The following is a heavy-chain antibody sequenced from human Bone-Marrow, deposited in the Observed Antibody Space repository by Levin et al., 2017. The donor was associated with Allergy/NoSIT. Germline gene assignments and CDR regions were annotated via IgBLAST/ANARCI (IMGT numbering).Heavy chain of an antibody. CDR3: ARDGLHGYQYGMDV. CDR1: GYSFPTYW. V-gene: IGHV5-51*01. Sequence: RGESLKISCKGVGYSFPTYWIGWVRQMPGKGLEWMGLINPSDSETRYSPSFQGQVTMSVDKSTNTAYLQWSALKASDTAIYFCARDGLHGYQYGMDVWGQGTTLTVSS. D-gene: IGHD3/OR15-3a*01. CDR2: INPSDSET. J-gene: IGHJ6*02.